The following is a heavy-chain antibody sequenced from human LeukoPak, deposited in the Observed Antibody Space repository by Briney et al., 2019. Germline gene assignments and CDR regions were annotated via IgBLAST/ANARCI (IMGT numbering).Heavy chain of an antibody. J-gene: IGHJ4*02. D-gene: IGHD3-16*01. Sequence: ASVKVPCKASGGTFSSYAISWVRQAPGQGLKWMGGIIPIFGTANYAQKFQGRVTITADESTSTAYMELSSLRSEDTAVYYCARDKGANYFDYWGQGTLVTVSS. CDR3: ARDKGANYFDY. CDR2: IIPIFGTA. CDR1: GGTFSSYA. V-gene: IGHV1-69*13.